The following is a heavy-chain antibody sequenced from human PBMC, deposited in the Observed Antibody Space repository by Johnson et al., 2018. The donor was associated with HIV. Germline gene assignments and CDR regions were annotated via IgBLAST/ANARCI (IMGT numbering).Heavy chain of an antibody. CDR1: GFTFSSYA. J-gene: IGHJ3*01. V-gene: IGHV3-30*04. CDR2: ISYDGSNK. CDR3: AREGGVHCTGGVCYRSTDAFDF. D-gene: IGHD2-8*02. Sequence: MQLVESWGGVVQPGRSLRLSCAASGFTFSSYAMHWVRQAPGKGLEWVAVISYDGSNKYYADSVKGRFTISRDNSKNTLYLQINSLRAEDTAVYYCAREGGVHCTGGVCYRSTDAFDFWGQGTMVTVSS.